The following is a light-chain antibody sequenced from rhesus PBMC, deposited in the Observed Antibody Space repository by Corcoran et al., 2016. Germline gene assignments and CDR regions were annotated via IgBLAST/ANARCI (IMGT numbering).Light chain of an antibody. CDR3: QQYYSDPLT. V-gene: IGKV1-46*01. CDR1: QSFSSS. J-gene: IGKJ4*01. CDR2: SAY. Sequence: DIQMTQSPSSLSASVGDTVTITGRERQSFSSSLAWYQQKPGKAPKLLIYSAYSLHSGVPSMFIGSKTGPDFTLTISSLQPEDIVTYYFQQYYSDPLTFGRETKVNI.